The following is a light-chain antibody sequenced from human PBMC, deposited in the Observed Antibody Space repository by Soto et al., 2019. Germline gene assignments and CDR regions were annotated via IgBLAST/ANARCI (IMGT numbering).Light chain of an antibody. CDR3: QQYYEWPRGT. CDR1: QNVISN. Sequence: EIVMTQSPGTLSVSPGARATLSCRASQNVISNLAWYQQRPGQAPRLLIYSASTRATGIPARFSGSGSGTEFTLTISSLQSGDAAVYYCQQYYEWPRGTFGQGTKVDI. J-gene: IGKJ1*01. CDR2: SAS. V-gene: IGKV3-15*01.